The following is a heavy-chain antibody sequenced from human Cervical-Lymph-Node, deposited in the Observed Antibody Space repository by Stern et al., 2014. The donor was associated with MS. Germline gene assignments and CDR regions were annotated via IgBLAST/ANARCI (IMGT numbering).Heavy chain of an antibody. Sequence: QVTLRESGPALVKPTQTLTLTCTFSGFSLSTSGMCVSWIRQPPGKALEWLALIVWDDDKYYSTSLKTRLTISKDTSKNQVVLTMTNMDPVDTATYYCARTRDYYDSSGYLWAFDIWGQGTMVTVSS. CDR2: IVWDDDK. J-gene: IGHJ3*02. CDR3: ARTRDYYDSSGYLWAFDI. CDR1: GFSLSTSGMC. V-gene: IGHV2-70*01. D-gene: IGHD3-22*01.